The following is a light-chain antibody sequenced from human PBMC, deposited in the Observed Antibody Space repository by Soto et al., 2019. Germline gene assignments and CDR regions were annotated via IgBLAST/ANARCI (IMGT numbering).Light chain of an antibody. CDR2: EVS. V-gene: IGLV2-8*01. CDR1: STDVGGYNY. CDR3: SSYAGNNIHYV. J-gene: IGLJ1*01. Sequence: QSVLTQPPSASGSSGQSVTISCTGTSTDVGGYNYVSWYQQHPGKAPKLMIYEVSKRPSGVPDRFSGSKSGNTASLTVSGLXAEDEADYYCSSYAGNNIHYVFGTGTKVTLL.